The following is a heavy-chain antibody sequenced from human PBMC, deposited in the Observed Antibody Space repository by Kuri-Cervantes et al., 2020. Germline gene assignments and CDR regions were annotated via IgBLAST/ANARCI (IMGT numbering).Heavy chain of an antibody. J-gene: IGHJ6*02. Sequence: LTCAASGFTFSSYAMHWVRQAPGKGLEWVAVISYEGSNKYYADSVKGRFTISRDNGKNSLYLQMNSLRDEDTALYYCVRRQGWSGMDVWGQGTTVTVSS. CDR3: VRRQGWSGMDV. CDR2: ISYEGSNK. CDR1: GFTFSSYA. V-gene: IGHV3-30*07.